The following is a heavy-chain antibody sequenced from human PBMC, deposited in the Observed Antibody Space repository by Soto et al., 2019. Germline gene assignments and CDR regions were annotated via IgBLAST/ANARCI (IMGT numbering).Heavy chain of an antibody. V-gene: IGHV4-34*01. Sequence: SETLSLTCAVYGGSLSGYYWTWIRQPPGKGLEWIGEVNPGGITNYSPSVKSRLKISLDTSKKEVSLEMTSVTAADTAVYYCGRVVIKMAIRSIDSWGPGTLVTV. CDR2: VNPGGIT. CDR3: GRVVIKMAIRSIDS. CDR1: GGSLSGYY. J-gene: IGHJ4*02.